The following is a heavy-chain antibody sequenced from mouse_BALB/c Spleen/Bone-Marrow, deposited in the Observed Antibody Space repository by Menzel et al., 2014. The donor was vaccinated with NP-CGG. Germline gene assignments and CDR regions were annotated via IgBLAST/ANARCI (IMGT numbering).Heavy chain of an antibody. D-gene: IGHD2-4*01. V-gene: IGHV14-3*02. J-gene: IGHJ3*01. Sequence: EVKLQESGAELVKPGASVKLSCTASGFNIKDTYMHWVKQRPEQGLEWIGRIDPANGNTKYDPKFQGKATITADTSSNTAYLQLSSLTSEDTAVYHCVFYDYDPWFAYWGQGTLVTVSA. CDR3: VFYDYDPWFAY. CDR1: GFNIKDTY. CDR2: IDPANGNT.